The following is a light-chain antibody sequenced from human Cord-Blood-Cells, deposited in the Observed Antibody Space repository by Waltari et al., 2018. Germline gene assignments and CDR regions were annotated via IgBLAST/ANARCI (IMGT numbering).Light chain of an antibody. Sequence: QSALTQPASVSGSPGQSITISCTGTSSDVGSYNLVSWYQQHPGKAPKLMIYEGSKRPSGVSIRFSGSKSGNTASLTISGLQAEDEADYYCCSYAGSRKVFGGGTKLTGL. CDR3: CSYAGSRKV. J-gene: IGLJ3*02. CDR1: SSDVGSYNL. V-gene: IGLV2-23*01. CDR2: EGS.